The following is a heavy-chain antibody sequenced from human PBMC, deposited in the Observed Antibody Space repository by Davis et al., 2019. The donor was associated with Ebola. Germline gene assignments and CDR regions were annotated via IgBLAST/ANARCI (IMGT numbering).Heavy chain of an antibody. CDR2: VYNIGSS. D-gene: IGHD3-9*01. J-gene: IGHJ5*02. CDR1: GASISNYQ. CDR3: AREGDIFGEFDP. V-gene: IGHV4-59*01. Sequence: SETLSLTCTVSGASISNYQWSWIRQPPGQGLEWNGYVYNIGSSNFNPSLRSRVTISVDTSKNQLSLELSSVTAADTAVYYCAREGDIFGEFDPWGQGTLVTVSS.